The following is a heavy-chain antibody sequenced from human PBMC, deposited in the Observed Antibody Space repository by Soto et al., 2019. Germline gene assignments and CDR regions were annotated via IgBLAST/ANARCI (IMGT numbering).Heavy chain of an antibody. D-gene: IGHD3-10*01. J-gene: IGHJ6*02. V-gene: IGHV4-4*02. CDR3: ARVPVWLPWFGELSNYYYYGMDV. Sequence: QPPGKGLEWIGEIYHSGSTNYNPSLKSRVTISVDKSKNQFSLKLSSVTAADTAVYYCARVPVWLPWFGELSNYYYYGMDVWGQGTTVTVSS. CDR2: IYHSGST.